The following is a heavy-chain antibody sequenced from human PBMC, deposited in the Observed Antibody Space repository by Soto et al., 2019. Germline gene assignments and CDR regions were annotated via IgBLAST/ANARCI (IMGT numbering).Heavy chain of an antibody. CDR3: AKDRGLILSFYFDN. J-gene: IGHJ4*02. V-gene: IGHV3-9*01. Sequence: ALTVACVAWEESFYQYAMHRSRQAPGKGQEWVSGIRWNSGSIGYVDSVKGRFTISIDNAKSALYLQINCLRAEDTALNYCAKDRGLILSFYFDNCGREPLVT. CDR1: EESFYQYA. CDR2: IRWNSGSI. D-gene: IGHD6-19*01.